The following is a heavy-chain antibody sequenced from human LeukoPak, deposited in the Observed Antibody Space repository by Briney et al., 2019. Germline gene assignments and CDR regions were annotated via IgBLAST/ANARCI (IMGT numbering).Heavy chain of an antibody. V-gene: IGHV3-33*01. CDR3: GRRGSGSYHVDY. D-gene: IGHD1-26*01. CDR1: GFTFSGYG. CDR2: IWYDGGDK. Sequence: GGSLRLSCVASGFTFSGYGMHWVCQAPGRGLEWVALIWYDGGDKFYADSVKGRFTIARDNSKNTLYPQMNSLRADDTAVYYCGRRGSGSYHVDYWGQGTLVTVSS. J-gene: IGHJ4*02.